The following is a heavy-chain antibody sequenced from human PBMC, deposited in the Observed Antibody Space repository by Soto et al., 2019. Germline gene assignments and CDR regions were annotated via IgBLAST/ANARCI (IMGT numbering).Heavy chain of an antibody. J-gene: IGHJ6*02. D-gene: IGHD6-6*01. V-gene: IGHV4-39*01. Sequence: PSETLSLTCTVSGGSISSSSYYWGWIRQPPGKGLEWIGSIYYSGSTYYNPSLKSRVTISVDTSKNQFSLKLSSVTAADTAVYYCARLIAARLYGMDVWGQGTTVTVSS. CDR1: GGSISSSSYY. CDR3: ARLIAARLYGMDV. CDR2: IYYSGST.